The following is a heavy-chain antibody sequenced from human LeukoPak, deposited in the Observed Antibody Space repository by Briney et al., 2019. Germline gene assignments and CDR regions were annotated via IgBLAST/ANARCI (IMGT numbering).Heavy chain of an antibody. V-gene: IGHV3-74*01. CDR2: FSNDGTTT. J-gene: IGHJ4*02. CDR1: GFTFSNYW. Sequence: GGSLRLSCAASGFTFSNYWMHWVRQAPGKGLVWVSRFSNDGTTTTYADSVKGRFTISRDNAKNTLYLQMNSLRADDTAVYYCARGRYYLDSWGQGTPVTVSS. CDR3: ARGRYYLDS.